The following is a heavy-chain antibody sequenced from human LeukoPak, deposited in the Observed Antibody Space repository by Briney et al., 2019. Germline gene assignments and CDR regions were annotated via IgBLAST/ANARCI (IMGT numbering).Heavy chain of an antibody. Sequence: GSGPTLVNPAQTLTLTCTFSAFSLPTRGGGVGWIRQPPGKALEWLSLIYWDEDKRYSPSLKSRLTITKDTSENRVVLTMTNMDPVDTATYFCARRPLQGSYFDSWGQGTLVTVSS. CDR2: IYWDEDK. CDR1: AFSLPTRGGG. V-gene: IGHV2-5*02. CDR3: ARRPLQGSYFDS. D-gene: IGHD2-15*01. J-gene: IGHJ4*02.